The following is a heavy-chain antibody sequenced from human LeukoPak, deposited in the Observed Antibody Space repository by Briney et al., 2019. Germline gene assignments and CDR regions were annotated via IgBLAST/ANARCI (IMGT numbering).Heavy chain of an antibody. CDR1: GFTFSSYE. D-gene: IGHD3/OR15-3a*01. Sequence: GGSLRLSCAASGFTFSSYEMNWVRQAPGKGLEWVSYISSSGSTIYYADSVKGRFTISRDNAKNSLYLQMNSLRAEDTAVYYCARDGNPRTSTKFDYWGQGTLVTVSS. V-gene: IGHV3-48*03. J-gene: IGHJ4*02. CDR2: ISSSGSTI. CDR3: ARDGNPRTSTKFDY.